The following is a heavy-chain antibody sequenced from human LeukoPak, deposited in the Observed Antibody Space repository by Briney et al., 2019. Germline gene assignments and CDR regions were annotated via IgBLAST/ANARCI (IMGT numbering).Heavy chain of an antibody. Sequence: GGSLRLSCVASGYPFSSYWMTWVRQAPGKGLEWVANIKQDGSKKSYVDSVKGRFTISRDNAKNSLYLQMNSLRAEDTAIYYCTRVGYIDEGIDYWGQGTLVTVSS. D-gene: IGHD5-24*01. CDR1: GYPFSSYW. J-gene: IGHJ4*02. CDR2: IKQDGSKK. CDR3: TRVGYIDEGIDY. V-gene: IGHV3-7*04.